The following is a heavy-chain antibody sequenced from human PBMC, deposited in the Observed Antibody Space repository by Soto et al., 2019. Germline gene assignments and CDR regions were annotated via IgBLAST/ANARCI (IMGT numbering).Heavy chain of an antibody. V-gene: IGHV1-69*01. CDR1: GGTFRSYA. CDR3: ARGALYDWNYGYYFDH. J-gene: IGHJ4*02. D-gene: IGHD1-7*01. Sequence: QVQLVQSGAEVKKPGSSVKVSCKASGGTFRSYAISWVRQAPGQGLAWMGGIIPIFGTANYAQKFQGRVTITADESTSTAYMELSSLRSEDMAVYYCARGALYDWNYGYYFDHWGQGTLVTVSS. CDR2: IIPIFGTA.